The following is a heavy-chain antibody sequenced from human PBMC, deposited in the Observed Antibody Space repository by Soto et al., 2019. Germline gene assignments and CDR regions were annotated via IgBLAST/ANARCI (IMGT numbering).Heavy chain of an antibody. J-gene: IGHJ4*02. Sequence: GGSLRLSCAASGFTFDDYGMSWVRQAPGKGLEWVSGINRDGGNTGYADSVKGRFTVSRDNAKNSLYLQMNSLRADDTAFYYCARAPGFYGDFFDYWGQGTLVTVSS. CDR1: GFTFDDYG. D-gene: IGHD4-17*01. CDR3: ARAPGFYGDFFDY. CDR2: INRDGGNT. V-gene: IGHV3-20*04.